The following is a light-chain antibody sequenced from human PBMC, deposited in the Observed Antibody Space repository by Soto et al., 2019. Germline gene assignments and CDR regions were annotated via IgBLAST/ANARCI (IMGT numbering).Light chain of an antibody. Sequence: QSVLTQPPSVSGAPGQRVTISCTGSSSNIGAGYDVHWYQQLPGTAPKLIIYGNSNRPSGVPDRFSGSKSGTSASLAITGLQAEYEADYYCQSYDSSLSGWVFGGGTKLTVL. CDR1: SSNIGAGYD. J-gene: IGLJ3*02. CDR2: GNS. CDR3: QSYDSSLSGWV. V-gene: IGLV1-40*01.